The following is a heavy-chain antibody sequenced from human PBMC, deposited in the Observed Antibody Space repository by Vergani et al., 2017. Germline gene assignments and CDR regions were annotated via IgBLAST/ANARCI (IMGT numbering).Heavy chain of an antibody. CDR1: GYTFTSYY. CDR2: INPSGGST. J-gene: IGHJ5*02. D-gene: IGHD2-15*01. CDR3: ARGGAGYCSGGSCYPPNWFDP. Sequence: QVQLVQSGAEVKKPGASVKVSCKASGYTFTSYYMHWVRKAPVRELEWMGIINPSGGSTSYAQKFQGRVTMTRDTSTSTVYMELSRRRSGDTAVYYCARGGAGYCSGGSCYPPNWFDPWGQGTLVTVSS. V-gene: IGHV1-46*03.